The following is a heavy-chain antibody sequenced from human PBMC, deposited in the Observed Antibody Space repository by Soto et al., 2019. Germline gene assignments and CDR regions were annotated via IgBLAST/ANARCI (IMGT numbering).Heavy chain of an antibody. V-gene: IGHV1-2*02. CDR2: INPNSGGT. CDR1: GYTFTGYY. D-gene: IGHD3-10*01. Sequence: QVQLVQSGDEVKKPGASVKVSCKASGYTFTGYYMNWVRQAPGQGLEWMGWINPNSGGTNYAQKFQGRVSMTRDTSSSTAYMVVGGLSSDYTAVYYCASSSTVGFGDVYGMDFLGQWTTVTVSS. J-gene: IGHJ6*02. CDR3: ASSSTVGFGDVYGMDF.